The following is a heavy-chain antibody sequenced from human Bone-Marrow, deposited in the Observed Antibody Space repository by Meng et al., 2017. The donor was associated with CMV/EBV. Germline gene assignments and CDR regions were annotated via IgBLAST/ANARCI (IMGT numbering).Heavy chain of an antibody. V-gene: IGHV3-74*01. Sequence: GESLKISCVASGFTFSSSWLHWARQAPGKGVVWVSRINTDGSGPGYADSVKGRFTISRDNAKNTLYLQMNSLRAEDTAVYYCARDHRSVWGQGTLVTVSS. CDR2: INTDGSGP. J-gene: IGHJ4*02. CDR1: GFTFSSSW. D-gene: IGHD6-19*01. CDR3: ARDHRSV.